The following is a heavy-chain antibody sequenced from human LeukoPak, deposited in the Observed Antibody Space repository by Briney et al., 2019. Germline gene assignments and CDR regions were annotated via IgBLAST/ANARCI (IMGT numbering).Heavy chain of an antibody. CDR2: IYYSGST. CDR1: GGSISSYY. D-gene: IGHD4-17*01. Sequence: PSETLSLTCTVSGGSISSYYWSWIRQPPGKGLEWIGYIYYSGSTTYNPSLKSRVTISVDTSKNQFSLKLSSVTAADTAVYYCARHQVGDYWFDPWGQGTLVTVSS. J-gene: IGHJ5*02. CDR3: ARHQVGDYWFDP. V-gene: IGHV4-59*08.